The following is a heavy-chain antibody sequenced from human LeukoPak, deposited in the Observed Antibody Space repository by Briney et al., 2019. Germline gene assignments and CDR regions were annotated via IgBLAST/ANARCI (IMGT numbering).Heavy chain of an antibody. CDR3: ARSLGYSYGPPPGY. CDR1: GYTFTSYG. CDR2: ISAYNGNT. J-gene: IGHJ4*02. D-gene: IGHD5-18*01. Sequence: ASVKVSCKASGYTFTSYGISWVRQAPGQGLEWKGWISAYNGNTNYAQKLQGRVTMTTDTSTSTAYMELRSLRSDDTAAYYCARSLGYSYGPPPGYWGQGTLVTVSS. V-gene: IGHV1-18*01.